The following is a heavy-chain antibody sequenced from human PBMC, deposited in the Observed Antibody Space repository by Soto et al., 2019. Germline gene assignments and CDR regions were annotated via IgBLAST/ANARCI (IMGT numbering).Heavy chain of an antibody. CDR1: GGSFSGYY. J-gene: IGHJ6*02. CDR2: INHSGST. CDR3: ARGPLKYYYDSSGYYPYYYYGMDV. D-gene: IGHD3-22*01. V-gene: IGHV4-34*01. Sequence: PSETLSLTCAVYGGSFSGYYWSWIRQPPGKGLEWVGEINHSGSTNYNPSLKSRVTISVDTSKNQFSLKLSSVTAADTAVYYCARGPLKYYYDSSGYYPYYYYGMDVWGQGTTVTVPS.